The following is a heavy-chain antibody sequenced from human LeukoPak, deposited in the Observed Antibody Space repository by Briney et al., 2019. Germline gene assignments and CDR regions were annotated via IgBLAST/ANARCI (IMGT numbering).Heavy chain of an antibody. V-gene: IGHV3-23*01. Sequence: PGGSLRLSCAASGFTFSSYAMSWVRQAPGKGLEWVSAISGSGGSTYYADSVKGRFTISRDNSKNTLYLQMNSLRAEDTAVYYCAKGPDYGDYWWALGYNWFDPWGQGTLVTVSS. CDR3: AKGPDYGDYWWALGYNWFDP. J-gene: IGHJ5*02. D-gene: IGHD4-17*01. CDR2: ISGSGGST. CDR1: GFTFSSYA.